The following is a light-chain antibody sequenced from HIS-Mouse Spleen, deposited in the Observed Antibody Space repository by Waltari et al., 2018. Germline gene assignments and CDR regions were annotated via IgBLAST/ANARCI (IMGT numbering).Light chain of an antibody. V-gene: IGLV2-8*01. CDR3: SSYAGSNNFNVV. CDR1: STDVGGYNS. CDR2: EVS. Sequence: QSALTQPPSASGSPGQSVTLSCTGTSTDVGGYNSVSWYQQHPGKAPKLMIYEVSNRPSGVPDRFSGSKSGNTASLTVSGLQAEDEADYYCSSYAGSNNFNVVFGGGTKLTVL. J-gene: IGLJ2*01.